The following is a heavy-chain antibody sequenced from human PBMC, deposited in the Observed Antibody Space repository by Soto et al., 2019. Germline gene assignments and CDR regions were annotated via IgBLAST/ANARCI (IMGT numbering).Heavy chain of an antibody. CDR1: GGSVSSGSYY. D-gene: IGHD3-3*01. J-gene: IGHJ4*02. CDR3: ARGTNYDFWSGPFFDY. V-gene: IGHV4-61*01. CDR2: IYYSGST. Sequence: SETLSLTCTVSGGSVSSGSYYWSWIRQPPGKGLEWIGYIYYSGSTNYNPSLKSRVTISVDTSKNQFSLKLSSVTAADTAVYYCARGTNYDFWSGPFFDYWGQGTLVTVSS.